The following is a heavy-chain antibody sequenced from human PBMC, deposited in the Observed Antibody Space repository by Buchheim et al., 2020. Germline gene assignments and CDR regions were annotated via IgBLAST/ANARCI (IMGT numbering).Heavy chain of an antibody. D-gene: IGHD5-24*01. CDR1: GFTFSTYG. J-gene: IGHJ6*02. CDR2: IWYDGTNK. V-gene: IGHV3-33*01. CDR3: ARDRDAYDGYFYYSLDV. Sequence: QVQVVESGGGVVQPGRSLRLSCAASGFTFSTYGMHWVRQAPGQGLEWVAAIWYDGTNKYYADSVQGRFTISRDNSKNRLYLQMNSLRADDTAVYYCARDRDAYDGYFYYSLDVWGQGTT.